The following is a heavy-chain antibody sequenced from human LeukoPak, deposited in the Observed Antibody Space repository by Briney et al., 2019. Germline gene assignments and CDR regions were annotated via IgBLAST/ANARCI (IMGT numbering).Heavy chain of an antibody. Sequence: PGGSLRLSCAASGFTLSKSWMYWIRQAPGKGLVWVSHINSDGSWTSYADSVKGRFTISKDNAKNTVYLQMNSLRAEDTAVYYCVSFYETYWGRGTLVTVSS. CDR1: GFTLSKSW. CDR2: INSDGSWT. CDR3: VSFYETY. J-gene: IGHJ4*02. V-gene: IGHV3-74*01. D-gene: IGHD2/OR15-2a*01.